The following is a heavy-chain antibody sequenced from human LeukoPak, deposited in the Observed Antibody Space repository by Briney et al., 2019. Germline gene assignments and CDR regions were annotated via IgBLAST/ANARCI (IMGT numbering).Heavy chain of an antibody. D-gene: IGHD3-9*01. CDR3: ARGGGSSHDIFLYY. J-gene: IGHJ4*02. V-gene: IGHV3-33*01. Sequence: GRSLRLSCAASGFMFKNYDMHWVRQAPGKGLEWVAVIRYDGSNENYADSMKGRFTISRDNSKNTLYLQMNSLRADDTAVYYCARGGGSSHDIFLYYWGQGTLVTVSS. CDR2: IRYDGSNE. CDR1: GFMFKNYD.